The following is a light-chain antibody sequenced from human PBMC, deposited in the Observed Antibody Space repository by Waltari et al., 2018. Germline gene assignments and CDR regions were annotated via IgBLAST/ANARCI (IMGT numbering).Light chain of an antibody. Sequence: DIVMTQSPDSLAVSLGERATINCKSSQSVLYSSNNKSYLAWYQYKPGQPPKLLIYWASTRESGVPDRFSGSGSGTDFTLTISSLQAEDVAVYYCQQYYSTPWTFGQGTKVEI. CDR3: QQYYSTPWT. CDR2: WAS. J-gene: IGKJ1*01. CDR1: QSVLYSSNNKSY. V-gene: IGKV4-1*01.